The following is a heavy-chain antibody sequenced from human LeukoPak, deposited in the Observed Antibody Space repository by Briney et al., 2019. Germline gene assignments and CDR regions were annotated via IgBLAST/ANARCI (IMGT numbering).Heavy chain of an antibody. J-gene: IGHJ4*02. CDR1: GFTFSSYG. Sequence: GGSLRLSCAASGFTFSSYGMHWVRQAPGKGLEGVAFIRYDGSNKYYADSVKGRFTISRDNSKNTLYLQMNSLRAEDTAVYYCAKEPEYYYGSGSYAPVDYWGQGTLVTVSS. D-gene: IGHD3-10*01. V-gene: IGHV3-30*02. CDR2: IRYDGSNK. CDR3: AKEPEYYYGSGSYAPVDY.